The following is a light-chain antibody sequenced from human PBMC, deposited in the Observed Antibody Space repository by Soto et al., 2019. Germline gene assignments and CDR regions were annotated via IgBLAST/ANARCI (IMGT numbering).Light chain of an antibody. CDR1: QSVNSY. CDR2: DAS. J-gene: IGKJ4*01. V-gene: IGKV3-11*01. CDR3: QQRSNWPRPLT. Sequence: EIVLTQSPATLSLSPGERATLSCRASQSVNSYLAWYQQKPGQAPRLLIYDASHRVTGIPARFSGSGSGTVFTLTISSLEPEDFAVYYCQQRSNWPRPLTFGGGTKVEIK.